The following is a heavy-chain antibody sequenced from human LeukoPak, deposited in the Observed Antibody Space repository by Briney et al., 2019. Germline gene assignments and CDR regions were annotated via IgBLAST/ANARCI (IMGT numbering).Heavy chain of an antibody. CDR2: IYSGGST. CDR3: ASMYSSGWTESAFDI. Sequence: SGGSLRLSCAASGFTVSSNYMSWVRQAPGKGLEWVSVIYSGGSTYYADSVKGRFTISRDNSKNTLYLQMNSLRAEDTAVYYCASMYSSGWTESAFDIWGQGTVVTVSS. J-gene: IGHJ3*02. V-gene: IGHV3-53*01. D-gene: IGHD6-19*01. CDR1: GFTVSSNY.